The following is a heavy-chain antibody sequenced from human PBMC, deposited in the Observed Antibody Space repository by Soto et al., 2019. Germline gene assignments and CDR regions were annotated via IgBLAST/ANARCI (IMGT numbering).Heavy chain of an antibody. Sequence: EVQLVESGGGLVQPGRSLRLSCAASGFTFEDYAMHWVRQAPGKGLEWVSGISWNSGSLGYADSVKGRFTISRDNDKNSLYLQINSLRAEDKALYYCAKDTRVGGHVTPKYFDYWGQGTLVTVSS. CDR1: GFTFEDYA. CDR3: AKDTRVGGHVTPKYFDY. CDR2: ISWNSGSL. V-gene: IGHV3-9*01. D-gene: IGHD6-25*01. J-gene: IGHJ4*02.